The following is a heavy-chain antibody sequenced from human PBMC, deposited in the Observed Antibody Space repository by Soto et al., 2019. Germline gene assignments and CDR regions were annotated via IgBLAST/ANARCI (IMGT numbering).Heavy chain of an antibody. CDR3: TRRYNWNDNYFEP. CDR1: GASISVHSYY. Sequence: SETLSLTCTVSGASISVHSYYWTWIRQPPGKGLEWIGSSYYSGTTYFNPSLKSRATISVDTSKNQFSLRLTSVTAADTAIYYCTRRYNWNDNYFEPWGPGALVTVSS. D-gene: IGHD1-20*01. J-gene: IGHJ5*02. V-gene: IGHV4-39*01. CDR2: SYYSGTT.